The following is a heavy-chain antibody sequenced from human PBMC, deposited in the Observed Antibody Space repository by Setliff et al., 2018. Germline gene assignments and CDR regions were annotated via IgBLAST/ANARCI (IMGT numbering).Heavy chain of an antibody. V-gene: IGHV4-34*01. Sequence: SETLSLTCAVYGGSFSGYYWSWIRQPPGKGPEWIGEIDQSGITNYNPSLKSRVTISIDTSKNQFSLRLSSVTATDTAVYYCARGRRIAMIVVPPGVFDIWGQGAMVTVSS. CDR1: GGSFSGYY. J-gene: IGHJ3*02. CDR2: IDQSGIT. D-gene: IGHD3-22*01. CDR3: ARGRRIAMIVVPPGVFDI.